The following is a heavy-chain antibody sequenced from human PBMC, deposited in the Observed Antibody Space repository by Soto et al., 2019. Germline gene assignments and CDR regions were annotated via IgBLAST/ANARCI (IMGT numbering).Heavy chain of an antibody. D-gene: IGHD2-2*01. CDR2: TRNKGKTYTA. CDR1: GFTFSDHY. Sequence: PGGSLRLSCAASGFTFSDHYIDWVRQAPGKGLEWVGRTRNKGKTYTAEYAASVKGRFTISRDDSKNSLYLQMDSLKIEDTAVYYCARSGSSTSCYDYWGRGTLVTVSS. J-gene: IGHJ4*02. V-gene: IGHV3-72*01. CDR3: ARSGSSTSCYDY.